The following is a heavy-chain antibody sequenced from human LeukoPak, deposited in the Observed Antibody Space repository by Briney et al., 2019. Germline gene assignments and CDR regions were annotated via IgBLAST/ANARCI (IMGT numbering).Heavy chain of an antibody. CDR1: GGSISRYY. CDR2: IYYSGST. J-gene: IGHJ4*02. CDR3: ARDGVLGGLFVWDY. V-gene: IGHV4-59*01. Sequence: PSETLSLTCTVAGGSISRYYWSWIRQPPAKGLEGIGYIYYSGSTNYNPSLKSRVTISVDTSKNQFSLKLSSVTAADTAVYYCARDGVLGGLFVWDYWGQGTLVTVSS. D-gene: IGHD3-16*01.